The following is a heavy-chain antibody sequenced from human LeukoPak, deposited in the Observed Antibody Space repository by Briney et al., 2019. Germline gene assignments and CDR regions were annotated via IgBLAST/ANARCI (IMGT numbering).Heavy chain of an antibody. CDR2: IYYTGST. J-gene: IGHJ4*02. D-gene: IGHD4-23*01. CDR3: ARDSRPYGGYSDY. CDR1: GGSISSYY. Sequence: SETLSLTCTVSGGSISSYYWSWIRQPPGKGLEWIGYIYYTGSTNYNPSLKSRVTISVDTSKNQFSLKLNSVTAADTATYYCARDSRPYGGYSDYWGQGTLVTVSS. V-gene: IGHV4-59*01.